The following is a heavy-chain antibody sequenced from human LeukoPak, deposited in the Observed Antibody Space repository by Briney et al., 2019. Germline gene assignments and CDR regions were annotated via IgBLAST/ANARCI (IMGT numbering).Heavy chain of an antibody. V-gene: IGHV1-2*02. CDR2: INPDRGAT. Sequence: ASVKVSCKASGYTFTDYYVHWVRQAPGQGLEWVGWINPDRGATNFAQRFQGRVTMTRDTSVNTAHRERDNLRAEDPAGYDVARDLCHRGRCFHFHSWGQGTLVTVSS. J-gene: IGHJ4*02. CDR1: GYTFTDYY. D-gene: IGHD2-15*01. CDR3: ARDLCHRGRCFHFHS.